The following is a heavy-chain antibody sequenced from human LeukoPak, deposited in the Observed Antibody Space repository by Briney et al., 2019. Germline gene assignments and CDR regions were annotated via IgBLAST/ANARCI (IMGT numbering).Heavy chain of an antibody. CDR3: ARARDCSSTSCYGVSWFDP. CDR1: GGTFSSYA. D-gene: IGHD2-2*01. V-gene: IGHV1-69*13. Sequence: GASVKVSCKASGGTFSSYAIGWVRQAPGQGLEWKGGIIPIFGTANYAQKFQGRVTITADESTSTAYMELSSLRSEDTAVYYCARARDCSSTSCYGVSWFDPWGQGTLVTVSS. CDR2: IIPIFGTA. J-gene: IGHJ5*02.